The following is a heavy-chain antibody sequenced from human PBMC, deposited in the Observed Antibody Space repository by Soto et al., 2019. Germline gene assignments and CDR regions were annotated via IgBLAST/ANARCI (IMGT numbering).Heavy chain of an antibody. CDR2: IKQDGSEK. CDR3: ARELVSYSYGPYYFDY. CDR1: GFTFNSYG. J-gene: IGHJ4*02. Sequence: GGSLRLSCAASGFTFNSYGMHWVRQGPGNGLEWVANIKQDGSEKYYVDSVKGRFTISRDNAKNSLYLQMNSLRAEDTAVYYCARELVSYSYGPYYFDYWGQGTLVTVSS. D-gene: IGHD5-18*01. V-gene: IGHV3-7*03.